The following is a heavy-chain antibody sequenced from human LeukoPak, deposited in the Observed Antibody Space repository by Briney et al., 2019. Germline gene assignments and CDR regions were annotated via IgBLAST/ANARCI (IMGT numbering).Heavy chain of an antibody. CDR1: GYTFTGYN. D-gene: IGHD2-21*02. CDR3: ARASTAYCGGDCYLLYYYYGMDV. Sequence: GASVKVSCKASGYTFTGYNIHWVRQAPGQGLEWMGGIIPIFGTANYAQKFQGRVTITADESTSTAYMELSSLRSEDTAVYYCARASTAYCGGDCYLLYYYYGMDVWGQGTTVTVSS. J-gene: IGHJ6*02. CDR2: IIPIFGTA. V-gene: IGHV1-69*13.